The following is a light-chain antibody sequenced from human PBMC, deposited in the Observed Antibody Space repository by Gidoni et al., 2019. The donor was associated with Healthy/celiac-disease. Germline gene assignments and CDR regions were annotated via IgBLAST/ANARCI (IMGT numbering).Light chain of an antibody. Sequence: EIVWTQSPGTLSLSPGERATLSCRASQSDSSSYLAWYQQKPGQAPRLLIYDASSRATGIPDRFSGSGSGTDFTLTISRLEPEDFAVYYCQQYGSSPLTFXGXTKVEIK. V-gene: IGKV3-20*01. CDR3: QQYGSSPLT. CDR2: DAS. J-gene: IGKJ4*01. CDR1: QSDSSSY.